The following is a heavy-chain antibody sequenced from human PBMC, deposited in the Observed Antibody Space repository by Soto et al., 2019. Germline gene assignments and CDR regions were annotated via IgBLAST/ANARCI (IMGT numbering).Heavy chain of an antibody. CDR1: GFTFSNYW. V-gene: IGHV3-74*01. CDR2: INSDGSDT. CDR3: ASDKSGPADY. D-gene: IGHD5-12*01. J-gene: IGHJ4*02. Sequence: EVQLVESGGGLVQPGGSLRLSCEVSGFTFSNYWMHWVRQAPGKGLVWVSRINSDGSDTTYADSVKGRFTISRDNARNTLFLQMNTLRDDDTAVYYCASDKSGPADYWGQGTLVTVSS.